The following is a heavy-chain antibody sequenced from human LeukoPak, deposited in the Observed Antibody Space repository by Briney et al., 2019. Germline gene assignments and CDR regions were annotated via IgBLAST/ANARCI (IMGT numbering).Heavy chain of an antibody. CDR2: INPNSGGT. V-gene: IGHV1-2*02. J-gene: IGHJ6*03. Sequence: ASVKVSCKASGFTFTGYYMHWVRQAPGQGLEWMGWINPNSGGTNYAQKFQGRVTMTRDTSITTAYMELTSLRSDDTAVYYCARNGIAAAYENYYYYMDVWGKGTTVTVSS. CDR3: ARNGIAAAYENYYYYMDV. D-gene: IGHD6-13*01. CDR1: GFTFTGYY.